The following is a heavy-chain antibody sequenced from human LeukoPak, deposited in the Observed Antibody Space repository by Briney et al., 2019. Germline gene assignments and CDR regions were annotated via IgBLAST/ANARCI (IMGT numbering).Heavy chain of an antibody. CDR3: ARDGYGDHVVDY. CDR1: GFTFDDYD. CDR2: ITWNGGDT. Sequence: GGSLRLSCAASGFTFDDYDMSWVRQVPGKGLEWVSGITWNGGDTGYADSVKGRFTISRDSAQASLYLQMNSLRPEDTALYYCARDGYGDHVVDYWGQGALVTVSS. D-gene: IGHD4-17*01. J-gene: IGHJ4*02. V-gene: IGHV3-20*04.